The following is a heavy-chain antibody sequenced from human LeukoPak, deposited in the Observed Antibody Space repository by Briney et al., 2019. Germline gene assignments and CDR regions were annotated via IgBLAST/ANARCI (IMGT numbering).Heavy chain of an antibody. CDR3: ARELKYASGSDNAPLEY. CDR2: IWSDGNNK. Sequence: GGSLRLSCAASGFTFSSYGMHWVRQAPVEGLEWVAVIWSDGNNKYCADSVKGRFTISRDNSKNTLYLQMNGLRAEDTAVYYCARELKYASGSDNAPLEYWGQGTLVTVSS. V-gene: IGHV3-33*01. J-gene: IGHJ4*02. D-gene: IGHD3-10*01. CDR1: GFTFSSYG.